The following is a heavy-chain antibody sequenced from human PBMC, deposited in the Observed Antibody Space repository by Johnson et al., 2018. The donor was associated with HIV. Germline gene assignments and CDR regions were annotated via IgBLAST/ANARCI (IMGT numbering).Heavy chain of an antibody. CDR3: ARGWELLTPAFDI. Sequence: QVQLVESGGGVVQPGGSLRLSCAASGFTFSSYGMHWVRQAPGKGLEWVAFIWYDGTDKYYADSVKGRFTISRDNSKNTLSLQMNSLRAEDTAVYYCARGWELLTPAFDIWGQGTMVTVSS. J-gene: IGHJ3*02. CDR1: GFTFSSYG. V-gene: IGHV3-33*01. CDR2: IWYDGTDK. D-gene: IGHD1-26*01.